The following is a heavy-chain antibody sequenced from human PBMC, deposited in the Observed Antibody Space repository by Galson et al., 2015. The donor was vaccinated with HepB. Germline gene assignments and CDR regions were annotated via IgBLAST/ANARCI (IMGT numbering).Heavy chain of an antibody. D-gene: IGHD2-2*01. Sequence: SLRLSCAASGFTFRSYGIHWVRQAPGKGLEWVAVIWYDGYNKYYADSVKGRFTISRDNSKNTLSLQMNSLGAEDTAVYYCARGRSSCYVFDHWGQGTLVTVSS. CDR2: IWYDGYNK. J-gene: IGHJ4*02. CDR1: GFTFRSYG. CDR3: ARGRSSCYVFDH. V-gene: IGHV3-33*01.